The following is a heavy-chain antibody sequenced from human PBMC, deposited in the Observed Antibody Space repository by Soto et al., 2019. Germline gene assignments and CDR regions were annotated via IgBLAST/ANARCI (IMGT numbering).Heavy chain of an antibody. V-gene: IGHV1-2*02. Sequence: QVQLVQSGAEVKKPGASVRVSCKTSGYTFSDYFLHWVRRAPGQGHEWMGFVNPKRGGTEYAPRFQGRVNMTRDTSSTTVYMDLYRLTSDDTAIYYCARDSGIPGRYWYFDIWGRGTLVTVSS. J-gene: IGHJ2*01. D-gene: IGHD2-21*01. CDR3: ARDSGIPGRYWYFDI. CDR2: VNPKRGGT. CDR1: GYTFSDYF.